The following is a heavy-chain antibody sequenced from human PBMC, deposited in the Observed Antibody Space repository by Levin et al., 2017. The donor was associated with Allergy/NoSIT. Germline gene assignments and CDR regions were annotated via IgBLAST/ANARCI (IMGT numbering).Heavy chain of an antibody. Sequence: ASVKVSCKASGYTFTTYHMHWVRQAPGQGLEWMAVIDPNDGSTTYAQKFQGRVTVTTDTSTSTLYMDLSSLRSDDTAVYYCAREGGHWKQLWRDAFDIWGQGTTVTVSS. D-gene: IGHD5-18*01. J-gene: IGHJ3*02. CDR1: GYTFTTYH. V-gene: IGHV1-46*03. CDR2: IDPNDGST. CDR3: AREGGHWKQLWRDAFDI.